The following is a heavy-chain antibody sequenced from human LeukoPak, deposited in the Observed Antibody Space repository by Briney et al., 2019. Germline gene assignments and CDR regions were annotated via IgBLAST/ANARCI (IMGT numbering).Heavy chain of an antibody. V-gene: IGHV3-9*01. Sequence: PGGSLRLSCAASGFTFDDYAMHWVRHAPGKGLEWVSGISWNSDSIGYADSVKGRFTISRDNAKNSLYLQMNSLRAEDTALYYCAKGNLVAARSYYMDVGGKGTTVTVS. D-gene: IGHD2-15*01. J-gene: IGHJ6*03. CDR2: ISWNSDSI. CDR3: AKGNLVAARSYYMDV. CDR1: GFTFDDYA.